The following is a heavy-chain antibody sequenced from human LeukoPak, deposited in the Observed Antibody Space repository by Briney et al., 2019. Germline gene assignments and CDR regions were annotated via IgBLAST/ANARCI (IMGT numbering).Heavy chain of an antibody. J-gene: IGHJ4*02. D-gene: IGHD3-10*01. CDR3: ARLGYGSGSLGG. V-gene: IGHV5-51*01. Sequence: GGSLRLSCKGSGFTFTSYGMGWVRQTPGKGLEWMGIIYPGDSDTRYAPSFQGQFTISADKSISTAYLQRSSLKASDTAMYYCARLGYGSGSLGGWGQGTLVTVSS. CDR2: IYPGDSDT. CDR1: GFTFTSYG.